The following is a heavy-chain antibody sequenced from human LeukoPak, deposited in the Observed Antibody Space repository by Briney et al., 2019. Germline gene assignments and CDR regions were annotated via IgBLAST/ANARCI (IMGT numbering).Heavy chain of an antibody. CDR1: GGSISSYY. Sequence: SETLSLTCTVSGGSISSYYWSWIRQPPGKGLEWIGYIYSSGSTNYNPSLKSRVPISVDTSKNQFSLKLSSVTAADTAVYYCARHRSSSSFYFDYWGQGTLITVSS. CDR3: ARHRSSSSFYFDY. D-gene: IGHD6-6*01. J-gene: IGHJ4*02. V-gene: IGHV4-4*09. CDR2: IYSSGST.